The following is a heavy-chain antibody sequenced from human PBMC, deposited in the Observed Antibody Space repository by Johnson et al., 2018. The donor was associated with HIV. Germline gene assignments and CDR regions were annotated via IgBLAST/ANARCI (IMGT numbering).Heavy chain of an antibody. V-gene: IGHV3-30*03. J-gene: IGHJ3*02. Sequence: QEQLVESGGGLVQPGGSLRLSCAASGFTFSSYGMHWVRQAPGKGLEWVAVISYDGSNKYYADSVKGRFTISRDNSKNTLYLQMNSLRAEDTAVYYCASSAPGLLPNDAFDIWGQGTMVTVSS. CDR3: ASSAPGLLPNDAFDI. D-gene: IGHD2-15*01. CDR1: GFTFSSYG. CDR2: ISYDGSNK.